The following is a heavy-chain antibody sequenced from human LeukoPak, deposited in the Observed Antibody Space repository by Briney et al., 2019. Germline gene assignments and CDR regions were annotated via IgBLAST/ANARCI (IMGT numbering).Heavy chain of an antibody. CDR2: ISSSGSTI. J-gene: IGHJ6*04. Sequence: GGSLRLSCATSGFTFRNYGMAWVRQAPGKGLEWVSYISSSGSTIYYADSVKGRFTISRDNAKNSLYLQMNSLRAEDTAVYYCAELGITMIGGVWGKGTTVTISS. V-gene: IGHV3-48*03. D-gene: IGHD3-10*02. CDR3: AELGITMIGGV. CDR1: GFTFRNYG.